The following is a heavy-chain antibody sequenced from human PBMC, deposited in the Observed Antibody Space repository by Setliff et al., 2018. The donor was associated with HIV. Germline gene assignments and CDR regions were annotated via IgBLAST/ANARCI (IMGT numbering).Heavy chain of an antibody. CDR2: INEDGSKK. Sequence: GGSLRLSCVPSGFAFSDYWMSWVRQAPGKGLEWVATINEDGSKKYYGASVRGRFTVSRDNAKKSLFLQMNSLRAEDTAVYFCARGLERTNALYGVVSIWLDPWGQGTLVTVSS. J-gene: IGHJ5*02. CDR3: ARGLERTNALYGVVSIWLDP. V-gene: IGHV3-7*03. D-gene: IGHD2-8*01. CDR1: GFAFSDYW.